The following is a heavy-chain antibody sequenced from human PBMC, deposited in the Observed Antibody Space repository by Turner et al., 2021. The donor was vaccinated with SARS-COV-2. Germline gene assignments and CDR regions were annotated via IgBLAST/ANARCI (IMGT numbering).Heavy chain of an antibody. CDR2: IKQDGSEK. V-gene: IGHV3-7*01. Sequence: EVQLVESGGGLVQPGGSLRLSCAASGFTFSRYWMSWVRQAPGKGLDWVANIKQDGSEKHFVDSVKGRFTISRDNAKNSLSLQMNSLRAEDTAVYYCARSPGYYFDYWGQGTLVTVS. J-gene: IGHJ4*02. D-gene: IGHD2-2*01. CDR1: GFTFSRYW. CDR3: ARSPGYYFDY.